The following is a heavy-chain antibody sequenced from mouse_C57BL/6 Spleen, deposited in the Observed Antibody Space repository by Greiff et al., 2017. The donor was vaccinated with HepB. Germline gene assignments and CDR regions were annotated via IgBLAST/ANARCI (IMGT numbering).Heavy chain of an antibody. CDR1: GFTFSSYG. V-gene: IGHV5-6*01. CDR2: ISSGGSYT. CDR3: ERQGGYYGSSTAWFAY. J-gene: IGHJ3*01. D-gene: IGHD1-1*01. Sequence: EVKVVESGGDLVKPGGSLKLSCAASGFTFSSYGMSWVRQTPDKRLEWVATISSGGSYTYYPDSVKGRFTIDRDNAKNTLYLQLSSLKSEDTAMYYCERQGGYYGSSTAWFAYWGQGTLVTVSA.